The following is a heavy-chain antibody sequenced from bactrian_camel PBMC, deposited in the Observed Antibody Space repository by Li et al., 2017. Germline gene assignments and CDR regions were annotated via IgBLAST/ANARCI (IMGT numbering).Heavy chain of an antibody. D-gene: IGHD2*01. Sequence: VQLVESGGGLVQPGGSLRLSCAASGFTFSTYGVSWVRQAPGKGLEWVSTLRWDGTDTYYADFVKGRFTISKGNTMNTAYLQMDSLKPEDMAVYYCVTQGSTEYTGRWVFGYWGQGTQVTVS. CDR2: LRWDGTDT. V-gene: IGHV3S7*01. CDR1: GFTFSTYG. CDR3: VTQGSTEYTGRWVFGY. J-gene: IGHJ6*01.